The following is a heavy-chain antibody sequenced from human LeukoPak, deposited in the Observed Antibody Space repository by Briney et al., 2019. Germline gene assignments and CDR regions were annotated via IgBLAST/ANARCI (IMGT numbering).Heavy chain of an antibody. Sequence: PGTSLRLPCVASGFSFGGYGMNWVRQAPGKGLEWVAVIWYNGKNKYYSDSVKGRFTISRDTSKNTLYLQMNSLRAEDTAVYYCARDQGGCTNGLCSYYFDYWGQGTLVTVSS. CDR1: GFSFGGYG. CDR3: ARDQGGCTNGLCSYYFDY. V-gene: IGHV3-33*01. J-gene: IGHJ4*02. CDR2: IWYNGKNK. D-gene: IGHD2-8*01.